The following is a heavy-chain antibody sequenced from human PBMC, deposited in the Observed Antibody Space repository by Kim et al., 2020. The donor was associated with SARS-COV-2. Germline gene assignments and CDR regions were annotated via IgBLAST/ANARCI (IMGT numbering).Heavy chain of an antibody. CDR3: ARGANTFWSAYYGKYYFDY. CDR2: IWYDGSNK. V-gene: IGHV3-33*01. J-gene: IGHJ4*02. CDR1: GFTFSNYG. D-gene: IGHD3-3*01. Sequence: GSLRLSCAASGFTFSNYGMHWVRQAPGKGLEWVAVIWYDGSNKYYVDSVKGRFTISRDNSKNTLFLQMNSLRAEDTAVYYCARGANTFWSAYYGKYYFDYWGQGTLVTVSS.